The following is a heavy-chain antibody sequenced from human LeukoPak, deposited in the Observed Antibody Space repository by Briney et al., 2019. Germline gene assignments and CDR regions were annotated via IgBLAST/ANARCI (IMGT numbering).Heavy chain of an antibody. J-gene: IGHJ4*02. CDR1: GFTFSSYW. CDR2: IKQDGSEK. CDR3: ATGIFGVVII. D-gene: IGHD3-3*01. V-gene: IGHV3-7*01. Sequence: GSLRLSCAASGFTFSSYWRSWVRQAPGKGLEWVANIKQDGSEKYYVDSVKGRFTISRDNAKNSLYLQMNSLRAEDTAVYYCATGIFGVVIIWGQGTLVTVSS.